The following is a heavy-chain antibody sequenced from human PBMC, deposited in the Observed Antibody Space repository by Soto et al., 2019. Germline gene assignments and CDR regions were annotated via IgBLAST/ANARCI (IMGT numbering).Heavy chain of an antibody. CDR1: GYTFTSYG. CDR3: ARVTYYDFWSGHTPDY. D-gene: IGHD3-3*01. Sequence: ASVKVSCKASGYTFTSYGISWVRQAPGQGLEWMGWISAYNGNTNYAQKLQGRVTMTTDTSTSTAYMELRSLRSDDTAVYYCARVTYYDFWSGHTPDYWGQGTLVTVSS. CDR2: ISAYNGNT. J-gene: IGHJ4*02. V-gene: IGHV1-18*01.